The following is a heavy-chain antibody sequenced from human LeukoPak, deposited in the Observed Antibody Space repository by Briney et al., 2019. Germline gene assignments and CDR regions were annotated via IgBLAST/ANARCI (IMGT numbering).Heavy chain of an antibody. CDR2: ISAYNGNT. J-gene: IGHJ5*02. V-gene: IGHV1-18*01. CDR3: ARTGNGMVRVQDDP. CDR1: GYTFTIYG. Sequence: ASVKVSYKASGYTFTIYGISWVRQAPGQGLEWMGGISAYNGNTNYAQKLQGRVTMTTDTSTSTAYMELRSLRSDDTAVYYCARTGNGMVRVQDDPWGQGTLVTVSS. D-gene: IGHD3-10*01.